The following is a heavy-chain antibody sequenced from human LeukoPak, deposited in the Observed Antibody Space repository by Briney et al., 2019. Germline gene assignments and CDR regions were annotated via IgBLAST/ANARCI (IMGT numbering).Heavy chain of an antibody. D-gene: IGHD3-3*02. Sequence: GGPLRLSCAAPGFTFSTYWMHGVRQAPGKALVWVSRIHSDGSPTSYADSVKGRSTIARDNARNTLYLQMNSLRAEDTAVYYCARGAALGAYFVYWGQGAMVAVS. CDR3: ARGAALGAYFVY. CDR2: IHSDGSPT. CDR1: GFTFSTYW. J-gene: IGHJ4*02. V-gene: IGHV3-74*01.